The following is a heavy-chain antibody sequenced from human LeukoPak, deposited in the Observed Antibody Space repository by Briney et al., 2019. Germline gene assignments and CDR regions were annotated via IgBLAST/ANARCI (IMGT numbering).Heavy chain of an antibody. CDR3: ARDRHYYDSSGYLPHWYFDL. CDR2: INSDGSST. J-gene: IGHJ2*01. D-gene: IGHD3-22*01. Sequence: GGSLRLSCAASGFTFSNYAMNWVRQAPGKGLVWVSRINSDGSSTSYADSVKGRFTISRDNAKNTLYLQMNSLRAEDTAVYYCARDRHYYDSSGYLPHWYFDLWGRGTLVTVSS. V-gene: IGHV3-74*01. CDR1: GFTFSNYA.